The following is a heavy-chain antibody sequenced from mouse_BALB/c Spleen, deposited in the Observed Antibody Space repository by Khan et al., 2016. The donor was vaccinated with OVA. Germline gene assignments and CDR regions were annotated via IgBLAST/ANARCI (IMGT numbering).Heavy chain of an antibody. V-gene: IGHV1-54*01. CDR2: INTGSGNT. CDR3: ARGGYGTLAY. CDR1: GYAFSDYL. D-gene: IGHD2-1*01. J-gene: IGHJ3*01. Sequence: QVQLQQSGAELVRPGTSVKVSCKASGYAFSDYLIEWVKQRPGQGLAWIGVINTGSGNTNYNEKLKGKATLNADKSSITAYMQLSSLTSDDSAVYFCARGGYGTLAYWGQGTPVTVSA.